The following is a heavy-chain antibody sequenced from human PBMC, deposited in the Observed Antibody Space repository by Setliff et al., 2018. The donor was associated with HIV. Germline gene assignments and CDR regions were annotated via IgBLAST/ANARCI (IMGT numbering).Heavy chain of an antibody. CDR2: ISSSSSTI. V-gene: IGHV3-48*01. J-gene: IGHJ3*02. CDR3: ARDLWFGESTPSAFDI. D-gene: IGHD3-10*01. CDR1: GFTFSSYS. Sequence: GGSLRLSCAASGFTFSSYSMNWVRQAPGKGLEWVSYISSSSSTIYYADSVKGRFTISRDNAKNSLYLQMNSLRAEDTAVYYCARDLWFGESTPSAFDIWGQGTMVTVS.